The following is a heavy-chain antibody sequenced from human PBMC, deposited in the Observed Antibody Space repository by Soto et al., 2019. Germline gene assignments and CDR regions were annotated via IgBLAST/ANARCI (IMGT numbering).Heavy chain of an antibody. Sequence: QVQLVQSGAEVKKPGASVKVSCKASGYTFTSYGISWVRQAPGQGLEWMGWISAYNGNTNYAQKLQGRVTMTTDTSTSTGYMVLRTRRPDDTSVYYCARFAERPQYDDSSIVPVGDYWGQGPLITVSS. CDR1: GYTFTSYG. CDR3: ARFAERPQYDDSSIVPVGDY. J-gene: IGHJ4*02. D-gene: IGHD3-22*01. V-gene: IGHV1-18*01. CDR2: ISAYNGNT.